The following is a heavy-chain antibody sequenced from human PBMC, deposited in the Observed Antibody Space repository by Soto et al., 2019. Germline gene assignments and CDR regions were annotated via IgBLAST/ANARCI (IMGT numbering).Heavy chain of an antibody. CDR2: ISAYNGNT. CDR1: GYTFTSYG. D-gene: IGHD4-17*01. Sequence: ASVKVSCKASGYTFTSYGISWVRQAPGQGLEWMGWISAYNGNTNYAQKLQGRVTMTTDTSTSTAYMELRSLRSEDTAVYYCASGFHGDYEPYYYYGMDVWGQGTTVTVSS. CDR3: ASGFHGDYEPYYYYGMDV. V-gene: IGHV1-18*04. J-gene: IGHJ6*02.